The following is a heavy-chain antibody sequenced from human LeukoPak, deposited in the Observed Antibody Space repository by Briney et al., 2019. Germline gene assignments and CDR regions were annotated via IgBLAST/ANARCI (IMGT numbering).Heavy chain of an antibody. CDR2: ISAYNGNT. CDR3: ASDYDSSGSAFTSLDY. J-gene: IGHJ4*02. V-gene: IGHV1-18*01. CDR1: GYTFTSYG. D-gene: IGHD3-22*01. Sequence: ASVKVSCKASGYTFTSYGISWVRQAPGQGLEWMGWISAYNGNTNYAQKFQGRVTITTDESTSTAYMELSSLRSEDTAVYYCASDYDSSGSAFTSLDYWGQGTLVTVSS.